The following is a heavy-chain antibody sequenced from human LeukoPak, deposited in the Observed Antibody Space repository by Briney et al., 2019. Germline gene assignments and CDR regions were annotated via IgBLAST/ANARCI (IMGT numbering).Heavy chain of an antibody. J-gene: IGHJ4*02. D-gene: IGHD2-2*02. V-gene: IGHV4-61*02. CDR3: ARAFHCSSTSCYTRGLDY. Sequence: SETLSLTCTVSGGSITSGTYYWTWIRQPAGKGLEWIGRIYTSGSTNYNPSLKGRVTISIDTSKNQFSLNLTSVTAADTAVYYCARAFHCSSTSCYTRGLDYWGQGTLVTVSS. CDR2: IYTSGST. CDR1: GGSITSGTYY.